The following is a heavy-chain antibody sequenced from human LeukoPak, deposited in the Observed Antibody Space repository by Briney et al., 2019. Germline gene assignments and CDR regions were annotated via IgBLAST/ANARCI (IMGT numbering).Heavy chain of an antibody. D-gene: IGHD2-21*01. CDR1: GFTFSSYW. CDR2: IKQDGSEK. Sequence: GGSLRLSCAASGFTFSSYWMSWVRQAPGKGLEWVANIKQDGSEKYYVDSVKGRFTISRDNAKNSLYLQMSSLRAEDAAVYYCARARFVVVPYDYWGQGTLVTVSS. CDR3: ARARFVVVPYDY. J-gene: IGHJ4*02. V-gene: IGHV3-7*01.